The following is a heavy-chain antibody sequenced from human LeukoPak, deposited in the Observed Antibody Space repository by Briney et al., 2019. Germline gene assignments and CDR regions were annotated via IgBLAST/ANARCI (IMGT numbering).Heavy chain of an antibody. CDR3: ATDSRDPSKYSSSWYGPFDY. Sequence: TGETLKISCKGSGYSFTSYWIGWVRQMPGKGLEWMGIIYPGDSDTRYSPSFQGQVTISADKSISTAYLQWSSLKASDTAMYYCATDSRDPSKYSSSWYGPFDYWGQGTLVTVSS. CDR1: GYSFTSYW. J-gene: IGHJ4*02. D-gene: IGHD6-13*01. V-gene: IGHV5-51*01. CDR2: IYPGDSDT.